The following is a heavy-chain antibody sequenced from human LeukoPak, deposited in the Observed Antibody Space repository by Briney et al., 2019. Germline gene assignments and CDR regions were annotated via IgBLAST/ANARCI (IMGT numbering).Heavy chain of an antibody. CDR2: IWYDGSNK. V-gene: IGHV3-33*03. CDR1: GFTFSSYG. Sequence: GGSLRLSCAASGFTFSSYGMHWVRQAPGKGLEWVAVIWYDGSNKYYADSVKGRFTISRDNAKNSLYLQMNSLRAEDTALYYCAKDVYCSSTSCYGDWGQGTLVTVSS. J-gene: IGHJ4*02. CDR3: AKDVYCSSTSCYGD. D-gene: IGHD2-2*01.